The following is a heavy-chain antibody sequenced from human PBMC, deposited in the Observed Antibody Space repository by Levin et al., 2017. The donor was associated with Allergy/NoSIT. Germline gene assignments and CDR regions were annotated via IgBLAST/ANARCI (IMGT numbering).Heavy chain of an antibody. D-gene: IGHD3-10*01. J-gene: IGHJ4*02. Sequence: ASETLSLTCAVYGGSFSGHYWSWIRQPPGKGLEWIGEINHSGSTNYNPSLKSRVTISVDTSKNQFSLKLSSVTAADTAVYYCARGTMVRGPKRGLDYWGQGTLVTVSS. CDR3: ARGTMVRGPKRGLDY. CDR2: INHSGST. V-gene: IGHV4-34*01. CDR1: GGSFSGHY.